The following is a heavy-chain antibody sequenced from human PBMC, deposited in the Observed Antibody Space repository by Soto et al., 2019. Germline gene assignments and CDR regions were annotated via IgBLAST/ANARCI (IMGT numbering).Heavy chain of an antibody. V-gene: IGHV1-18*01. CDR3: ARGGAARHLDS. CDR2: VSANNGFT. Sequence: ASVKVSCKTSGYTFTNFALSWVRQAPGQGLEWIGFVSANNGFTHFAQKFQGRVSVKTDTSTDTVYLDLRSLSSDDTAVYYCARGGAARHLDSWGQGTPVTVSS. D-gene: IGHD6-6*01. CDR1: GYTFTNFA. J-gene: IGHJ5*01.